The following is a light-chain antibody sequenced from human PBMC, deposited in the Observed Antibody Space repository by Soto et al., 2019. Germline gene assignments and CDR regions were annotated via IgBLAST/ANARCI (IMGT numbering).Light chain of an antibody. CDR2: EVN. Sequence: QSALTQPPSASGSPGHSVTISCTGTSTDVGGYNYVSWYQQHPGKATKLMIYEVNKRPSGVPDRFSGSKSGNTASLTVSGLQAEDDADYYCSSYGGSNNLVVGGGTKLTVL. CDR1: STDVGGYNY. V-gene: IGLV2-8*01. CDR3: SSYGGSNNLV. J-gene: IGLJ3*02.